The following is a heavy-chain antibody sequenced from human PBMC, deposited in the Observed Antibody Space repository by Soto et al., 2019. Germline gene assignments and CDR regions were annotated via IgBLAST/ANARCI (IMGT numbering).Heavy chain of an antibody. CDR1: GGTFSSYA. CDR2: IIPIFGTA. D-gene: IGHD2-2*01. Sequence: GASVKVSCKASGGTFSSYAISWVRQAPGQGLEWMGGIIPIFGTANYAQKFQGRVTITADESTSTAYMELSSLRSEDTAVYYCARDRELGYCSSTSCYQFILWGQGTLVTVSS. J-gene: IGHJ4*02. CDR3: ARDRELGYCSSTSCYQFIL. V-gene: IGHV1-69*13.